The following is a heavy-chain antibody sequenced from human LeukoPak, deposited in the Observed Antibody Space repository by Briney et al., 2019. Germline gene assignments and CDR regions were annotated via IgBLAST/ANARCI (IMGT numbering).Heavy chain of an antibody. Sequence: GGSLRLSCAASGFTFSSYSMNWVRQAPGKGLEWVSSISSSSSYIYYADSVKGRFTISRDNAKNSLYLQMNSLRAEDMALYYCAKSGYSYGPPFDLWGRGTLVTVSS. V-gene: IGHV3-21*04. J-gene: IGHJ2*01. CDR3: AKSGYSYGPPFDL. D-gene: IGHD5-18*01. CDR2: ISSSSSYI. CDR1: GFTFSSYS.